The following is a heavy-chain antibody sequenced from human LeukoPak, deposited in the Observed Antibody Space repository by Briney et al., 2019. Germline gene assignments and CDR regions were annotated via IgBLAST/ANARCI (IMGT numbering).Heavy chain of an antibody. D-gene: IGHD2-2*01. CDR2: ISSSGSTI. CDR3: ARDGIGCSTSCYVAWWFDP. V-gene: IGHV3-11*04. CDR1: GFTFSDYY. Sequence: GGSLRLSCAASGFTFSDYYMSWIRQAPGKGLEWVSYISSSGSTIYYADSVKGRFTISRDNSKNTLYLQMNSPRAEDTAVYYCARDGIGCSTSCYVAWWFDPWGQGTLVTVSS. J-gene: IGHJ5*02.